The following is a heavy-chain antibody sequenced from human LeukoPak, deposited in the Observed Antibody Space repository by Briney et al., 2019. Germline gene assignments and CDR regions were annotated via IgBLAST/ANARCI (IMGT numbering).Heavy chain of an antibody. CDR1: RFTFSSYS. CDR3: ARGSEWELLSCDY. J-gene: IGHJ4*02. CDR2: ISSSSSYI. D-gene: IGHD1-26*01. Sequence: GGSLRLSCAASRFTFSSYSMNWVRQAPGKGLEWVSSISSSSSYIYYADSVKGRFTISRDNAKNSLYLQMNSLRAEDTAVYYCARGSEWELLSCDYWGQGTLVTVSS. V-gene: IGHV3-21*06.